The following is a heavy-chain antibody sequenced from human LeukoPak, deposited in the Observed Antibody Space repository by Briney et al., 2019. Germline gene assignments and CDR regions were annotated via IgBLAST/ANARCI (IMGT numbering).Heavy chain of an antibody. Sequence: PGGSLRLSCAASGFTFSSYAMSWVRQAPGKGLEWVSSVSDSGSSTYYAASVKGRFTISRDNSKNTLYLQMNSLKAEDTAVYYCAKNPDYDVLTGTSFDCWGQGALVTVSS. D-gene: IGHD3-9*01. J-gene: IGHJ4*02. V-gene: IGHV3-23*01. CDR3: AKNPDYDVLTGTSFDC. CDR1: GFTFSSYA. CDR2: VSDSGSST.